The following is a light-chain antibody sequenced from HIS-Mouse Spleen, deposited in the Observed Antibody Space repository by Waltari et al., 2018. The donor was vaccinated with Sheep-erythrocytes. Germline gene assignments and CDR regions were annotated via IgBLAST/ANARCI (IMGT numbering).Light chain of an antibody. V-gene: IGKV3-11*01. CDR3: QQRSNWPPVT. Sequence: IVFTQSPPTLSLSPGERATLSCRASQSVSSYLAWYQQKPGQAPTHLIYDASNRATGIPARFSGSGSGTDFTLTISSLEPEDFAVYYCQQRSNWPPVTFGGGTKVEIK. CDR1: QSVSSY. CDR2: DAS. J-gene: IGKJ4*01.